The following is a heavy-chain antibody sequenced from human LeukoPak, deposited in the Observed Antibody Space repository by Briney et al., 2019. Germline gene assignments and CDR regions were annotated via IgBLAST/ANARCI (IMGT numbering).Heavy chain of an antibody. V-gene: IGHV4-61*01. Sequence: SETPSLTCNVSGVSVSDGRYYWTWIRHHPGKGLEWIGYKYYSGSAKYNPSLKSRLTISIDTSKNQFSLQLSSVTAADTAKYHCATPYCSGISCLDVFNMWGQGTRVTVSS. CDR3: ATPYCSGISCLDVFNM. CDR2: KYYSGSA. CDR1: GVSVSDGRYY. J-gene: IGHJ3*02. D-gene: IGHD2-2*01.